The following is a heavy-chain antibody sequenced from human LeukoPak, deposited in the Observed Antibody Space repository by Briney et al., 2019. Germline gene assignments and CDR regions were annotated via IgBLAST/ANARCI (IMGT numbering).Heavy chain of an antibody. V-gene: IGHV3-48*04. D-gene: IGHD3-10*01. J-gene: IGHJ4*02. CDR1: GFTFSIYS. Sequence: GGSLRLSCAASGFTFSIYSMNWVRQAPGKGLEWVSYISSSGSTIYYADSVKGRFTISRDNAKNSLYLQMNSLRAEDTAVYYCARDGHYYGSGSYLGYWGQGTLVTVSS. CDR3: ARDGHYYGSGSYLGY. CDR2: ISSSGSTI.